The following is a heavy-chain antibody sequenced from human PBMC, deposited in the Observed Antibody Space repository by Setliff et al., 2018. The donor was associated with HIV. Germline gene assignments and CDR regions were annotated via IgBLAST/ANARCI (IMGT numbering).Heavy chain of an antibody. CDR1: GASIISHH. CDR2: IYYSGST. V-gene: IGHV4-39*02. Sequence: TSETLSLTCTVSGASIISHHWGWIRQPPGKGLEWIGSIYYSGSTYYNPSLKSRVALTRDTSISAAYMELSGLRSDDTAVYYCAKGQGPVDYWGQGTLVTVSS. CDR3: AKGQGPVDY. J-gene: IGHJ4*02.